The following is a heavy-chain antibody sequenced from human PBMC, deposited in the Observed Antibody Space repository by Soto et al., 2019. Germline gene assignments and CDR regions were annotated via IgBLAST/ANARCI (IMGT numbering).Heavy chain of an antibody. V-gene: IGHV4-31*03. Sequence: QVQLQESGPGLVKPSQTLSLTCTVSGGSISSGGYYWSWIRQHPGKGLEWIGYIYYSGSTYYNPSLKSRVTISVDTSKNQFSLKLSSVTAADTAVYYCARELGEDLERDYGMDVWSQGTTVTVSS. CDR2: IYYSGST. J-gene: IGHJ6*02. CDR1: GGSISSGGYY. CDR3: ARELGEDLERDYGMDV. D-gene: IGHD3-16*01.